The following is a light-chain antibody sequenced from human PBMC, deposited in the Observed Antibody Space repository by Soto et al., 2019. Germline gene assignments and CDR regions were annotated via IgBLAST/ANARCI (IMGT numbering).Light chain of an antibody. Sequence: DLQMTQSPSSLSASVGDRVTIICRASQSISSYLNWYQQKPGKAPKLLIYAASSLQSGVPSRFSGSGSGTDFTLTISSLQPEDFATYYCQQSYSTPYTFGQGTKLEIK. J-gene: IGKJ2*01. CDR1: QSISSY. V-gene: IGKV1-39*01. CDR2: AAS. CDR3: QQSYSTPYT.